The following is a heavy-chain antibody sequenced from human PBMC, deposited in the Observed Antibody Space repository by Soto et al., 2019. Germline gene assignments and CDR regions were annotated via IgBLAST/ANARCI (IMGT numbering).Heavy chain of an antibody. J-gene: IGHJ4*02. V-gene: IGHV4-31*01. CDR2: IYYSGST. Sequence: QVQLQASGPGLVKPSQTLSLTCTVSGGSISSGGYYWSWIRQHPGTGLEWIGYIYYSGSTYYNPCLSSPVTISVDPSKNQVSLNLSSVTAADTAVYYGARTSGYCSGGSCRYFDYWGQGTLVTVSS. D-gene: IGHD2-15*01. CDR3: ARTSGYCSGGSCRYFDY. CDR1: GGSISSGGYY.